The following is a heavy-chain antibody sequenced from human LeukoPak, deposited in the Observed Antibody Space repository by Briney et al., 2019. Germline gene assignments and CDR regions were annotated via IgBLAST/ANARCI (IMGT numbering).Heavy chain of an antibody. D-gene: IGHD6-13*01. Sequence: PGGSLRLSCAASGFTFTSYAMSWVRQAPGKGLEWVSAISGSGGSTCYADSVKGRFTIARDNSKNTLYLQMNSLRGEDTAVYYCAKERASSSWEGMDVWGQGTTVTVSS. J-gene: IGHJ6*02. CDR3: AKERASSSWEGMDV. V-gene: IGHV3-23*01. CDR2: ISGSGGST. CDR1: GFTFTSYA.